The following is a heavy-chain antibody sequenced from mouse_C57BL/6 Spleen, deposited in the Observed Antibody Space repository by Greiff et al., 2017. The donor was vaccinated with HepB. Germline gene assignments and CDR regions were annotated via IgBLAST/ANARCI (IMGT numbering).Heavy chain of an antibody. J-gene: IGHJ3*01. CDR1: GYAFTNYL. Sequence: LVESGAELVRPGTSVKVSCKASGYAFTNYLIEWVKQRPGQGLEWIGVINPGSGGTNYNEKFKGKATLTADKSSSTAYMQLSSLTSEDSAVYFCARFEEITYWGQGTLVTVSA. CDR2: INPGSGGT. CDR3: ARFEEITY. V-gene: IGHV1-54*01. D-gene: IGHD2-4*01.